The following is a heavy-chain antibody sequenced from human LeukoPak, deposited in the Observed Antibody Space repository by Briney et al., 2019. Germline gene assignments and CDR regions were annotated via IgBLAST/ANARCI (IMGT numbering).Heavy chain of an antibody. V-gene: IGHV4-34*01. D-gene: IGHD3-9*01. J-gene: IGHJ4*02. CDR2: INHSGST. CDR3: ARGAHYYDILTGYPRPQYYFDY. CDR1: GGSSSGYY. Sequence: SETLSLTCAVYGGSSSGYYWSWIRQPPGKGLERIGEINHSGSTNYNPSLKSRVTISVDTSKNQFSLKLSSVTAADTAVYYCARGAHYYDILTGYPRPQYYFDYWGQGTLVTVSS.